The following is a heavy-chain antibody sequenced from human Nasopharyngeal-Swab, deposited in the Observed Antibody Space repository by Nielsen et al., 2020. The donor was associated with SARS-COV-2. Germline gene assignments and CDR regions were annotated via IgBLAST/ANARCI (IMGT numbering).Heavy chain of an antibody. V-gene: IGHV1-69*06. Sequence: SVKVSCQASGRTFSSYATSWVRQAPGQGLEWMGGLIPIFGTANYAQKFQGRVTITADKSTSTAYMELSSLRSEDTAVYYCARDRIEITIFGVVYYGMDVWGQGTTVTVSS. CDR2: LIPIFGTA. J-gene: IGHJ6*02. D-gene: IGHD3-3*01. CDR1: GRTFSSYA. CDR3: ARDRIEITIFGVVYYGMDV.